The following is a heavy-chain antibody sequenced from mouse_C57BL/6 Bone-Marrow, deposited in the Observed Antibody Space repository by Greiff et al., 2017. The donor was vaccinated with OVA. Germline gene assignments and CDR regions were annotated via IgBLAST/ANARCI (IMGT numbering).Heavy chain of an antibody. CDR3: ARRNYDYDEGAWFAY. V-gene: IGHV1-78*01. CDR1: GYTFTDHT. J-gene: IGHJ3*01. D-gene: IGHD2-4*01. Sequence: VQLQQSDAELVKPGASVKISCKVSGYTFTDHTIHWMKQRPEQGLEWIGYIYPRDGSTKYNEKFKGKATLTADKSSSTAYMQLNSLTSEDSAVYFCARRNYDYDEGAWFAYWGQGTLVTVSA. CDR2: IYPRDGST.